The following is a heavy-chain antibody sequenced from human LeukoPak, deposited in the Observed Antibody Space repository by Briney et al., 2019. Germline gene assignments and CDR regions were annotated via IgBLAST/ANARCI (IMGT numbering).Heavy chain of an antibody. Sequence: SETLSLTCAVYGGSFSGYYWSWIRQLPGKGLEWIGEINHSGSTNYNPSLKSRVTISVDTSKNQFSLKLSSVTAADTAVYYCARLMVRGATDDYWGQGTLVTVSS. J-gene: IGHJ4*02. CDR2: INHSGST. D-gene: IGHD3-10*01. V-gene: IGHV4-34*01. CDR3: ARLMVRGATDDY. CDR1: GGSFSGYY.